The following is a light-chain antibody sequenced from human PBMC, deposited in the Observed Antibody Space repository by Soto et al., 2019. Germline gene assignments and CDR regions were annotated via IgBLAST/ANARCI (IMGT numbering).Light chain of an antibody. CDR1: QNVNNNY. CDR2: GAS. CDR3: QQYGSSPGT. V-gene: IGKV3-20*01. J-gene: IGKJ2*01. Sequence: VLTQSPGTLYLSPGERATLSCRASQNVNNNYLAWYQQKPGQAPRLLIRGASSRATGLPDRFSGSGSGTAFTLTISRLEPEDFAVYYCQQYGSSPGTFGQGTKLEIK.